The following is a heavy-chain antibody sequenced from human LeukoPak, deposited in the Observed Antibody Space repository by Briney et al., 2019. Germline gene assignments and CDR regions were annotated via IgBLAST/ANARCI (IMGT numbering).Heavy chain of an antibody. D-gene: IGHD2/OR15-2a*01. J-gene: IGHJ4*02. Sequence: PGGSMRLSCAASGNYWMHWVRQAQGQGLVGVSHINSDGSWTSYAASVKGRFTISTDNAKNTVSLQMKRLRAEDTTASYCVSFYETYRGRGTLVTVS. CDR1: GNYW. CDR3: VSFYETY. V-gene: IGHV3-74*01. CDR2: INSDGSWT.